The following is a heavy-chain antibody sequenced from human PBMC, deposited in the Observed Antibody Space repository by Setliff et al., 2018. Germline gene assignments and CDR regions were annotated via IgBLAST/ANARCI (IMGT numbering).Heavy chain of an antibody. CDR2: MYYSGDT. V-gene: IGHV4-59*08. J-gene: IGHJ4*02. CDR3: ARLPPLHTPMALTFDY. CDR1: GGSVRGYY. Sequence: SETLSLTCTVSGGSVRGYYWSWIRQPPGKGLEWIGYMYYSGDTNYNPSLKSRVTISVDTSKNQFSQELRSVTAADTAVYYCARLPPLHTPMALTFDYWGQGIMVTVS. D-gene: IGHD5-18*01.